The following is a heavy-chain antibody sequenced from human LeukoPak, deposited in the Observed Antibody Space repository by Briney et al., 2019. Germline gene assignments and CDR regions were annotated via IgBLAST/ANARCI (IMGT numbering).Heavy chain of an antibody. J-gene: IGHJ4*02. CDR2: INHSGST. Sequence: SETLSLTCAVYGGSVSGYYGSWIRQPPGKVREWIGEINHSGSTNYNPSLKSRVTISVDTSKNQFSLKLSSVTAADTAVYYCARIAVAGCLDYWGQGTLVTVSS. D-gene: IGHD6-19*01. CDR3: ARIAVAGCLDY. CDR1: GGSVSGYY. V-gene: IGHV4-34*01.